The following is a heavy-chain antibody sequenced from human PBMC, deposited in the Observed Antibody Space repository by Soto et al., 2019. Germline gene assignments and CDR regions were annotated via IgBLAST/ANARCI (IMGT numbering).Heavy chain of an antibody. Sequence: EVQLVESGGGLIQPGGSLRLSCAASGFIVSGDYMSWVRQAPGKGLEWVSVIYPGGSTYYADSVKGRFTFSRDNSKNTLYLQMNSLRVEDTALYYCARAYGGNPALFDPWGQGTLVTVSS. CDR3: ARAYGGNPALFDP. CDR2: IYPGGST. V-gene: IGHV3-53*01. D-gene: IGHD4-17*01. CDR1: GFIVSGDY. J-gene: IGHJ5*02.